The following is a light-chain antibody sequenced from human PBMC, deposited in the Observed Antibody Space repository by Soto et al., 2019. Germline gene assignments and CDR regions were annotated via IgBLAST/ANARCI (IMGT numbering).Light chain of an antibody. V-gene: IGKV3-20*01. CDR3: QQYGSPTYT. CDR1: QRVSSSY. Sequence: EIVLTQSPDTLSLSPGERATLSCRTSQRVSSSYLAWYQQKRGQAPRLLIYGASNRATGIPERFSGSGSGTDFTLTISSLDPEECAVYYCQQYGSPTYTFGQGTKVDIK. CDR2: GAS. J-gene: IGKJ2*01.